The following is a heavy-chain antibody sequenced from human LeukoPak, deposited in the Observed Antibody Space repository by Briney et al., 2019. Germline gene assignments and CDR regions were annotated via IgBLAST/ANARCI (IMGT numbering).Heavy chain of an antibody. CDR3: ARLRFYGMDV. D-gene: IGHD3-3*01. J-gene: IGHJ6*02. Sequence: GGSLRLSCAASGFIFSTYGMHSVRQAPGKGLEWVSLIYYDGSNENYADSVKGRFTISRDNSKNTLYLQMNSLRAEDTAVYYCARLRFYGMDVCGQGTTVTVSS. V-gene: IGHV3-33*08. CDR2: IYYDGSNE. CDR1: GFIFSTYG.